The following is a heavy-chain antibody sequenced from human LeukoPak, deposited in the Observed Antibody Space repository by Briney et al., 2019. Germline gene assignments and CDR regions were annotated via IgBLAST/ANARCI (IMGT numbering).Heavy chain of an antibody. CDR2: INPNSGGT. CDR1: GYTFTGYY. J-gene: IGHJ4*02. V-gene: IGHV1-2*02. Sequence: VASVKVSCKASGYTFTGYYMHWVRQAPGQGLEWMGWINPNSGGTNYAQKFQGRVTMTRDTSISTAYVELSRLRSDDTAVYYCARDTGPSPNPFDYWGQGTLVTVSS. D-gene: IGHD1-14*01. CDR3: ARDTGPSPNPFDY.